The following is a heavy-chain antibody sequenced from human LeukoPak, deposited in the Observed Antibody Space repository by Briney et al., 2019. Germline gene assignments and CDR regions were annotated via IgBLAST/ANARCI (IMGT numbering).Heavy chain of an antibody. V-gene: IGHV4-38-2*02. CDR2: IYHSGST. J-gene: IGHJ4*02. CDR1: GYSISSGYY. D-gene: IGHD2-2*02. CDR3: ARGLYGDY. Sequence: PSETLSLTCTVSGYSISSGYYWGWIRQPPGKGLEWIGSIYHSGSTYYNPSLKSRVTISVDTPKNQFSLKLSSVTAADTAVYYCARGLYGDYWGQGTLVTVSS.